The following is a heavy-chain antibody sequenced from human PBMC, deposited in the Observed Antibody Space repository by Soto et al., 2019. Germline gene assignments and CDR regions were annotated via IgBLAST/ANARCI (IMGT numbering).Heavy chain of an antibody. CDR2: IIPTFGTG. CDR3: ARGAVTTPYYYYYGMDV. J-gene: IGHJ6*02. V-gene: IGHV1-69*13. Sequence: RASVKVSCKASGCTFSSYAISWVRQAPGQGLEWMGRIIPTFGTGIYSQKFQGRVTITADESTSTGYMELSSLRSEDTSLYYCARGAVTTPYYYYYGMDVWGQGTTVTVSS. D-gene: IGHD4-4*01. CDR1: GCTFSSYA.